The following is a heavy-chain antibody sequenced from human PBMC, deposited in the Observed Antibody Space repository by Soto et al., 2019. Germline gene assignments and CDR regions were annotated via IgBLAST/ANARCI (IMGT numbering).Heavy chain of an antibody. Sequence: ASVKVSCKASGYTFTGYYMHWVRQAPGQGLEWMGWINPNSGGTNYAQKFQGWVTMTRDTSISTAYMELSRLRSDDTAVYYCARQGFGVLHGLVDVWGQGTTVTVSS. V-gene: IGHV1-2*04. CDR3: ARQGFGVLHGLVDV. J-gene: IGHJ6*02. D-gene: IGHD3-10*01. CDR1: GYTFTGYY. CDR2: INPNSGGT.